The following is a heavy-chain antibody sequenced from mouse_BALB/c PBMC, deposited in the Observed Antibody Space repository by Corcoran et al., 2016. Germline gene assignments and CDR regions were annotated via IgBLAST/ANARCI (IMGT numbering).Heavy chain of an antibody. CDR3: ARNGYFPYWYVDV. Sequence: QNQLVQSGPVLTKPGATVRISCKASGYPFTPAGMQSVRTMPGKGLKWLGWINTHSGVPKYAEDFKGRFAFSLETAASTAYLEISNLKNEDTATYFCARNGYFPYWYVDVWGAGTTVTVSS. V-gene: IGHV9-4*02. CDR1: GYPFTPAG. CDR2: INTHSGVP. J-gene: IGHJ1*01. D-gene: IGHD2-3*01.